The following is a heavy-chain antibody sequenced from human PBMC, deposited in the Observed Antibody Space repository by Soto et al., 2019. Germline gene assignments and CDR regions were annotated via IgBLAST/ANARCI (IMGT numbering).Heavy chain of an antibody. Sequence: QVQLVQSGAEVKKPGSSVKVSCKASGDTFNSYAISWVRQAPGQGLEWVGGIVPFIATTNYAQTFQGRISITADKSTNTVHMEMSGLTSEDTGVYSCARGSFSSSWRFDYWGLGTLVTVSS. J-gene: IGHJ4*02. CDR3: ARGSFSSSWRFDY. V-gene: IGHV1-69*06. D-gene: IGHD6-13*01. CDR1: GDTFNSYA. CDR2: IVPFIATT.